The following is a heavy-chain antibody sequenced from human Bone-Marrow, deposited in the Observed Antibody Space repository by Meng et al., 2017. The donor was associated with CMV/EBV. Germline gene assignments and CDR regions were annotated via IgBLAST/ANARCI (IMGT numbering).Heavy chain of an antibody. Sequence: KVSCKGSGYSFTSYWIGWVRQMPGKGLEWMGIIYPGDSDTRYSPSFQGQVTISADKSISTAYLQWSSLKASDTAMYYCARPRYSSSWTDAFDIWGQGKMVTFSS. J-gene: IGHJ3*02. CDR2: IYPGDSDT. D-gene: IGHD6-13*01. CDR1: GYSFTSYW. V-gene: IGHV5-51*01. CDR3: ARPRYSSSWTDAFDI.